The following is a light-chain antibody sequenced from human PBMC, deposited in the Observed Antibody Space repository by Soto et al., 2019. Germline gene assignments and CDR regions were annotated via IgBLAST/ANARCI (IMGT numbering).Light chain of an antibody. CDR2: AVS. CDR1: SSDVGLYDY. Sequence: QSALTQPASVSGCPGQSITISCTGTSSDVGLYDYVSWYQQHPGKAPQLMTYAVSNRPSGVSNHFSASKSGNTASLFISGLQAEDEADYYCSLYSSDSSYVFGSGTKVTVL. CDR3: SLYSSDSSYV. V-gene: IGLV2-14*01. J-gene: IGLJ1*01.